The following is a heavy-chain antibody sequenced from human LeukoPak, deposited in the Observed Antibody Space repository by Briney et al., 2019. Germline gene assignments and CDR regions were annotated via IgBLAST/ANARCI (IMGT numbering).Heavy chain of an antibody. CDR1: GFTFSSYS. CDR2: ISSSSSTI. V-gene: IGHV3-48*01. CDR3: ARDKDYGDYLNWFDP. Sequence: SGGSLRLSCAASGFTFSSYSMNWVRQAPGKGLEWVSYISSSSSTIYYADFVKGRFTISRENAKNSLYLQMNSLRAEDTAVYYCARDKDYGDYLNWFDPWGQGTLVTVSS. D-gene: IGHD4-17*01. J-gene: IGHJ5*02.